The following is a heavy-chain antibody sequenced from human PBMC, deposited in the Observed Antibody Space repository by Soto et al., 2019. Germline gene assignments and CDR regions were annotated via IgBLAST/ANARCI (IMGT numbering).Heavy chain of an antibody. D-gene: IGHD3-3*01. V-gene: IGHV3-7*01. Sequence: GGSLRLSCAASGFTFSSYWMSWVRQAPGKGLGWVANIKQDGSEKYYVDSVKGRFTISRDNAKNSLYLQMNSLRAEDTAVYYCARVNGTTYYDFWSGYHYYMDVWGKGTTVTVSS. J-gene: IGHJ6*03. CDR1: GFTFSSYW. CDR3: ARVNGTTYYDFWSGYHYYMDV. CDR2: IKQDGSEK.